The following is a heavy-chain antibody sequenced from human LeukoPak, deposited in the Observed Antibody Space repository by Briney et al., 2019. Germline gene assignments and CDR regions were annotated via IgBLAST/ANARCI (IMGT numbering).Heavy chain of an antibody. V-gene: IGHV4-39*07. CDR2: IYYSGST. CDR3: ARVPRVVPALGRFDP. D-gene: IGHD2-2*01. Sequence: SETLSLTCTVSGGSISSSSYYWGWIRQPPGKGLEWIGSIYYSGSTYYNPSLKSRVTISVDTSKNQFSLKLSSVTAADTAVYYCARVPRVVPALGRFDPWGQGTLVTVSS. J-gene: IGHJ5*02. CDR1: GGSISSSSYY.